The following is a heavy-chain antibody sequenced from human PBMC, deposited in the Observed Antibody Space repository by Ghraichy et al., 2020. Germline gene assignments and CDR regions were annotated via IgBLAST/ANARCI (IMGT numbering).Heavy chain of an antibody. CDR1: GGSISSHY. D-gene: IGHD2-2*01. CDR3: ASHAAILRYGMDV. J-gene: IGHJ6*02. V-gene: IGHV4-59*11. Sequence: SETLSLTCTVSGGSISSHYWSWIRQPPGKGLEWMGYVDYRGSTNYYASLKSRATISGDTTKNQFYLKLSSVTAADTAVDYYASHAAILRYGMDVWGQGTTVTVSS. CDR2: VDYRGST.